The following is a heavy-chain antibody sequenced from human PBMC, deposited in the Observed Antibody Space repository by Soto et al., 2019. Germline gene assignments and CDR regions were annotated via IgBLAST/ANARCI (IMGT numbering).Heavy chain of an antibody. CDR3: AKGIVVVPAATYYYYYGMDV. Sequence: GGSLRLSCAASGGTFSSYAMSWVRQATGKGLEWVSAISGSGGSTYYADSVKGRFTISRDNSKNTLYLQMNSLRAEDTAVYYCAKGIVVVPAATYYYYYGMDVWGQGTTVTVSS. CDR1: GGTFSSYA. J-gene: IGHJ6*02. D-gene: IGHD2-2*01. V-gene: IGHV3-23*01. CDR2: ISGSGGST.